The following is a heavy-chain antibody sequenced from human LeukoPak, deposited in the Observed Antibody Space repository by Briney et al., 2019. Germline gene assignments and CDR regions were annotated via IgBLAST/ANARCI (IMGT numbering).Heavy chain of an antibody. Sequence: ASVKVSCKASGYTFTSHYMHWVRQAPGQGLEWMGIINPSGGSTSYAQKFQGRVTMTRDTSTGTVYMELSSLRSEDTAVYYCAREYGDYEAYFDYWGQGTLVTVSS. CDR1: GYTFTSHY. J-gene: IGHJ4*02. CDR2: INPSGGST. D-gene: IGHD4-17*01. V-gene: IGHV1-46*01. CDR3: AREYGDYEAYFDY.